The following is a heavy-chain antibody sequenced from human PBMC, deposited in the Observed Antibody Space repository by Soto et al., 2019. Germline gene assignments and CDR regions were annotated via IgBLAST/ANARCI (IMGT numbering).Heavy chain of an antibody. D-gene: IGHD5-12*01. CDR3: AKEMTGGSPPPDYYYYGMDV. CDR1: GFTFSSYG. V-gene: IGHV3-30*18. J-gene: IGHJ6*02. CDR2: ISYDGSNK. Sequence: QVQLVESGGGVVQPGRSLRLSCAASGFTFSSYGMHWVRQAPGKGLEWVAVISYDGSNKYYADSVKGRFTISSDNSKNHLNLQRNSLRAEDTAVYYCAKEMTGGSPPPDYYYYGMDVWGQGTTVTVSS.